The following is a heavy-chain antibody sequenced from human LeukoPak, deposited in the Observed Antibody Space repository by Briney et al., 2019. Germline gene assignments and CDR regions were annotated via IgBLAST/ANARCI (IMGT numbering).Heavy chain of an antibody. Sequence: PGGSVTLSCRASGFTYSSYGLNCLRQAPGKGLAGVAVNWYDGSHKYYADSAKGRFTISRDNSKNTVSLQMDSLRVEDTALYYCARDLGGCGDRFCSYYFDHWGQGIQVTVSS. CDR3: ARDLGGCGDRFCSYYFDH. J-gene: IGHJ4*02. V-gene: IGHV3-33*01. D-gene: IGHD2-21*02. CDR1: GFTYSSYG. CDR2: NWYDGSHK.